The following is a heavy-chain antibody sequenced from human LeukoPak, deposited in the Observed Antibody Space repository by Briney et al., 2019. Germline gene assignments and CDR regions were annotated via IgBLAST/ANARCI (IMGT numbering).Heavy chain of an antibody. CDR3: AKDLVYSSGWYETRLHFDY. Sequence: SQTLSLTCAISGDSVSSNSAAWNWIRQSPSRGLEWLGRTYYRSKWYNNYAVSVKSRITINPDTSKNQFSLQLKSVTPEDTAVYYCAKDLVYSSGWYETRLHFDYWGQGTLVTVSS. J-gene: IGHJ4*02. D-gene: IGHD6-19*01. CDR2: TYYRSKWYN. CDR1: GDSVSSNSAA. V-gene: IGHV6-1*01.